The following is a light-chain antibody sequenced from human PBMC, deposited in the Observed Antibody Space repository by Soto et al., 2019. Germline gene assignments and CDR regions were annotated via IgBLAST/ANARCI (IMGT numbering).Light chain of an antibody. CDR2: GAS. V-gene: IGKV3-20*01. CDR1: QSVSSNY. Sequence: EIVLTQSPGTLSLSPGKRATLSCRASQSVSSNYLAWYQQKPGQAPKLLIYGASGRATGISDRFSGSGSGTDFTLTISRLEPGDFAVYYCQQYGSSPQTFGQGTKVEIK. J-gene: IGKJ1*01. CDR3: QQYGSSPQT.